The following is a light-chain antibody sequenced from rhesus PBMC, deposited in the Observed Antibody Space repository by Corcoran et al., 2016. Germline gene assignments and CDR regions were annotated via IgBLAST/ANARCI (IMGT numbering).Light chain of an antibody. CDR3: QQHNTYPYA. V-gene: IGKV1-28*03. Sequence: DIQMTQSPSSLSASVGDTVTITCRASQGITTHLNWYQQKPGRAPKVLNYAASTLQSGVPSRFSGSGSGTDVTFTISGLQPEDFASYYCQQHNTYPYAFGPGTKLDIE. CDR1: QGITTH. CDR2: AAS. J-gene: IGKJ3*01.